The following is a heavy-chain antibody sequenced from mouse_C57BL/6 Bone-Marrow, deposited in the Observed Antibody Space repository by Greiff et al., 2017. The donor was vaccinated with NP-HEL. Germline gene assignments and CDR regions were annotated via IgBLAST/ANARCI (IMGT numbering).Heavy chain of an antibody. Sequence: VQLQQSGPELVKPGASVKIFCKASGYSFTGYYMNWVKQSPEKSPEWIGEINPSTGGTTYNQKFQAKATLTVDKSSSTADRQLKSLTSEDSAVYYCARRGQLRVRGVWFAYWGQGTLVTVSA. J-gene: IGHJ3*01. D-gene: IGHD3-2*02. V-gene: IGHV1-42*01. CDR2: INPSTGGT. CDR3: ARRGQLRVRGVWFAY. CDR1: GYSFTGYY.